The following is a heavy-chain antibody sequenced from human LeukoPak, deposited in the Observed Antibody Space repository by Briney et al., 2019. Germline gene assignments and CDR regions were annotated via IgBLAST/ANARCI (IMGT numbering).Heavy chain of an antibody. CDR3: ASGSVDIVATIFYYLDY. CDR1: GDTFSNDG. J-gene: IGHJ4*02. D-gene: IGHD5-12*01. V-gene: IGHV1-18*01. Sequence: VGSVKVSCKASGDTFSNDGISWGREAPGQGREWRGGISAYNDNTNYAQKLQGRITMTTDTSTSTAYMELRSLRSEDTAVYYCASGSVDIVATIFYYLDYWGQGTLVTVSS. CDR2: ISAYNDNT.